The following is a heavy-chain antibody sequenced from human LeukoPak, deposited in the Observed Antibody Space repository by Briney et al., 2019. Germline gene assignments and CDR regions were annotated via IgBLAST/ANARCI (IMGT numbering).Heavy chain of an antibody. V-gene: IGHV3-48*01. Sequence: GGSLRLSCAASAFTFSDYSMNWVRQAPGKGLEWISYIRGSSSTIYYADSVKGRFTISRDNAKNSMYLQMNSLRAEDTAVYYCARDRIKSGSYYFDYWGQGTLVTVSS. D-gene: IGHD1-26*01. CDR1: AFTFSDYS. J-gene: IGHJ4*02. CDR3: ARDRIKSGSYYFDY. CDR2: IRGSSSTI.